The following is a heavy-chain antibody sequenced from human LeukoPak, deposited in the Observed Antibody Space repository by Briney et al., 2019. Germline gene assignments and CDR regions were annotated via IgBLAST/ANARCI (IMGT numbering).Heavy chain of an antibody. CDR3: AREPTVGATNLVDY. V-gene: IGHV1-69*06. CDR1: GGTFSSYA. J-gene: IGHJ4*02. CDR2: IIPIFGTA. D-gene: IGHD1-26*01. Sequence: ASVKVSCKASGGTFSSYAISWVRQAPGQGLEWMGGIIPIFGTANYAQKFQGRVTITADKSTSTAYMELSRLRSDDTAVYYCAREPTVGATNLVDYWGQGTLVTVSS.